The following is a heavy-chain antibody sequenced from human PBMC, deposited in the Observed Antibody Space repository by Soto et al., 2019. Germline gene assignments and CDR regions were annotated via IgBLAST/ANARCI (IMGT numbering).Heavy chain of an antibody. J-gene: IGHJ2*01. CDR2: ISAYNGNT. V-gene: IGHV1-18*01. CDR3: AIMGPVLAYCGGECYSFDWYFDL. CDR1: GYTFTSYG. Sequence: QVQLVQSGAEVKKPGASVKVSCKASGYTFTSYGISWVRQAPGQGLEWMGWISAYNGNTNYAQKLQGRVTISTDTSKSIAYMELRILRSDDTAVYYCAIMGPVLAYCGGECYSFDWYFDLWGLGTLVTVSS. D-gene: IGHD2-21*01.